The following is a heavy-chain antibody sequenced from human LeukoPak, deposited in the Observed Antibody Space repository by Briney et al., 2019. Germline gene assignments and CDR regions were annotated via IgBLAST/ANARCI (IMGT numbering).Heavy chain of an antibody. V-gene: IGHV4-59*08. CDR1: GGSISTYY. D-gene: IGHD5-18*01. CDR2: VYYSGST. CDR3: ARHYGYSYGPDY. Sequence: PSETLSLTRTVSGGSISTYYWSWIRQPPGKGLEWIGYVYYSGSTSYNPSLKSRVIISVDTSKNEFSLNVSSVTAADTAVYYCARHYGYSYGPDYWGQGTLVTVSS. J-gene: IGHJ4*02.